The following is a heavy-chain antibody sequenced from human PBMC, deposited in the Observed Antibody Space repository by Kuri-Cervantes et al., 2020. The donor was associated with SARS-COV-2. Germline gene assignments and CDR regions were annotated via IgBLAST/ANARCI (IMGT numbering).Heavy chain of an antibody. D-gene: IGHD3-22*01. CDR2: ISGSGGST. V-gene: IGHV3-23*01. CDR3: AKLGIVRIVVVISEYYFDY. Sequence: ESLKISCAASGFTFSSYAMSWVRQAPGKGLEWVSAISGSGGSTYYADSVKGRFTISRDNSKNTLYLQMNSLRAEDTAVYYCAKLGIVRIVVVISEYYFDYWGQGTLVTVSS. J-gene: IGHJ4*02. CDR1: GFTFSSYA.